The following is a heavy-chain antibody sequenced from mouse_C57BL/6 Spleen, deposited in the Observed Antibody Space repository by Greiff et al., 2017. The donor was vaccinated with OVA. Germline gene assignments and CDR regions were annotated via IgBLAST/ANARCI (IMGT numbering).Heavy chain of an antibody. Sequence: EVQVVESGEGLVKPGGSLKLSCAASGFTFSSYAMSWVRQTPEKRLEWVAYISSGGDYIYYADTVKGRFTISRDNARNTLYLQMSSLKSEDTAMYYCTRGDISYYAMDYWGQGTSVTVSS. D-gene: IGHD3-3*01. V-gene: IGHV5-9-1*02. CDR1: GFTFSSYA. CDR3: TRGDISYYAMDY. CDR2: ISSGGDYI. J-gene: IGHJ4*01.